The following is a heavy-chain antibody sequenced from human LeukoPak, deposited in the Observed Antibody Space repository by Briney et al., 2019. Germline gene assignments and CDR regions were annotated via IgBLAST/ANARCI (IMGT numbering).Heavy chain of an antibody. D-gene: IGHD6-6*01. J-gene: IGHJ4*02. V-gene: IGHV3-66*01. Sequence: HPGGSLRLSCAASGFTVTSNHMNCVRQAPEKALGWLLFLLTGGTKHSEDSLKDRFTISRKDSINPLYLQMTGLRAGDTAVYYCASVRRSYYFDYGGQGSLATVSS. CDR1: GFTVTSNH. CDR2: LLTGGTK. CDR3: ASVRRSYYFDY.